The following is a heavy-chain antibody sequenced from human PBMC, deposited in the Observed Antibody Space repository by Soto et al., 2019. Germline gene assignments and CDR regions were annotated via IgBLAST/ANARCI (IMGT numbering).Heavy chain of an antibody. CDR3: ARSRAYYYDSSGHFSYFDY. CDR2: IYYSGIT. J-gene: IGHJ4*02. V-gene: IGHV4-31*03. CDR1: GGSISSGGDY. Sequence: LSLTCTVSGGSISSGGDYWGWIRQHPGKGLEWIGYIYYSGITYYNPSLKSRVTISVDTSKNQFSLKLSSVTAADTAVYYCARSRAYYYDSSGHFSYFDYWGQGTLVTVSS. D-gene: IGHD3-22*01.